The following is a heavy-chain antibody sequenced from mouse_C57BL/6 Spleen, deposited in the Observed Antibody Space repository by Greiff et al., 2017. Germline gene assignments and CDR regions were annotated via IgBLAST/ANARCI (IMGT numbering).Heavy chain of an antibody. V-gene: IGHV2-3*01. CDR2: IWGDGST. J-gene: IGHJ1*03. D-gene: IGHD1-1*01. CDR3: AKPPTTVVAKNGYFDV. Sequence: VQLQQSGPGLVAPSQSLSITCTVSGFSLTSYGVSWVRQPPGKGLEWLGVIWGDGSTNYHSALISRLSISKDNSKSQVFLKLNSLQTDDTATYYCAKPPTTVVAKNGYFDVWGTGTTVTVSS. CDR1: GFSLTSYG.